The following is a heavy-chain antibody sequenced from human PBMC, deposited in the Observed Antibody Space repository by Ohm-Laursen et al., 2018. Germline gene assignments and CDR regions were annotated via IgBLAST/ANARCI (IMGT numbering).Heavy chain of an antibody. CDR3: AKDLDIVVVVAAPHY. Sequence: SLRLSCAASGFTFSSYGMHWVCQAPGKGLDWGAVISYDGSNEYYADSVKGRFTISRDNSKNTLYLQMNSLRAEDTAVYYCAKDLDIVVVVAAPHYWGQGTLVTVSS. J-gene: IGHJ4*02. CDR1: GFTFSSYG. D-gene: IGHD2-15*01. CDR2: ISYDGSNE. V-gene: IGHV3-30*18.